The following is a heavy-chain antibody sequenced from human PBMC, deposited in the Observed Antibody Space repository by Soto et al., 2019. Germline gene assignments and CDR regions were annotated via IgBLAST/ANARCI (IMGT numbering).Heavy chain of an antibody. CDR3: AREFTMVRGERYYGMDV. CDR2: IYYSGTT. J-gene: IGHJ6*02. CDR1: GDSLSTYY. Sequence: NPSETLSLTCTASGDSLSTYYWTWIRQPPGRRLEWIGYIYYSGTTDYNPSLEGRVTISVDTSKNQFSLNLRSVTAADTAVYYCAREFTMVRGERYYGMDVWGQGTTVTVSS. V-gene: IGHV4-59*12. D-gene: IGHD3-10*01.